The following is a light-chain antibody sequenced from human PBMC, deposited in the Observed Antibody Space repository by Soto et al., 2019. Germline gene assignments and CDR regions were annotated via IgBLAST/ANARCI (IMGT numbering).Light chain of an antibody. Sequence: QSVLTQPASVSGSPRQSITISCTVTNSDVGSYNLVSWFQQHPGKAPKLVIYEVTKRPSGVSDRFSGSKSGNTASLTISGLQAEDEADYYCFSYAGDSVYVFGNGTKVTVL. CDR2: EVT. CDR1: NSDVGSYNL. J-gene: IGLJ1*01. CDR3: FSYAGDSVYV. V-gene: IGLV2-23*02.